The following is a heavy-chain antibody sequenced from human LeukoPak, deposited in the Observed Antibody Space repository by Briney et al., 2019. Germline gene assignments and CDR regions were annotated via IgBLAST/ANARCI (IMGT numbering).Heavy chain of an antibody. CDR2: IYTSGST. Sequence: SETLSLTCTVSGGSISNKYWSWIRQPAGKGLEWIGRIYTSGSTNYNPSLKSRVTMSVDTSKNQFSLKLSSVTAADTAVYYCARDAYYYDSSGYYSLGYWGQGTLVTVSS. CDR1: GGSISNKY. CDR3: ARDAYYYDSSGYYSLGY. D-gene: IGHD3-22*01. V-gene: IGHV4-4*07. J-gene: IGHJ4*02.